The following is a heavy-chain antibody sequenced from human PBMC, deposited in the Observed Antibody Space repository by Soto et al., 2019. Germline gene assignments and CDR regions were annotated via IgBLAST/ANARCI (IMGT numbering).Heavy chain of an antibody. CDR2: INHSGSA. J-gene: IGHJ4*02. CDR1: GESFSAYI. D-gene: IGHD6-19*01. Sequence: QVQLQQSGAGLLKPSETLSLTCAVYGESFSAYIWTWIRQTPGKGLQWIGQINHSGSASYNPSLKSRVNISVHTSKSQFSLELSSVTAADTAVYYCARGLITGSHYSGGWYYFDSWGQGTQVTVSS. V-gene: IGHV4-34*01. CDR3: ARGLITGSHYSGGWYYFDS.